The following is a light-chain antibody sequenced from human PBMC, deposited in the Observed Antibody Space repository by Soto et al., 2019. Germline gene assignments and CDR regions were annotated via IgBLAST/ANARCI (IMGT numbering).Light chain of an antibody. CDR1: QNISIY. V-gene: IGKV1-39*01. J-gene: IGKJ3*01. CDR3: QHSYSPPLFT. CDR2: AAS. Sequence: DLQMTQSPSSLSASVGDRVTITCRASQNISIYLNWYQQKPGKAPKLLIYAASSLQSGDPSRFXHSGAGTEYTLTISSLQPEDFAAYCCQHSYSPPLFTFGPGTKVDIK.